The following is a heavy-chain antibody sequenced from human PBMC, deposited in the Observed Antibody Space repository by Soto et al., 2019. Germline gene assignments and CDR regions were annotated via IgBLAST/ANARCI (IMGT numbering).Heavy chain of an antibody. D-gene: IGHD6-6*01. J-gene: IGHJ4*02. V-gene: IGHV3-23*01. CDR1: GFPFSSYA. CDR3: AKDRERIATRSIDY. Sequence: GGSLRLSCGASGFPFSSYAMHWVRQAPGKGLEWVSGISGSGVSTYYADSVKGRFTISRDNSKSTLYLQMNSLRAEDTAVYYCAKDRERIATRSIDYWGQGTLVTVSS. CDR2: ISGSGVST.